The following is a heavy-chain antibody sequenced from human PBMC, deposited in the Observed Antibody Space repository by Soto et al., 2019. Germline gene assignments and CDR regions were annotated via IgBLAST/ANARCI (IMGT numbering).Heavy chain of an antibody. D-gene: IGHD5-12*01. V-gene: IGHV3-23*01. CDR3: VKDFRVGYDWTHD. Sequence: DVQLLESGGDLVQPGGSLRLSCAASGFIFSNYAMSWVRQAPGKGLEWVSLIRGSGGPTNYADSVKGRFTVSRDNSKNILLLQMNSPRAEDTAVYYCVKDFRVGYDWTHDWGQGTLVTVSS. CDR1: GFIFSNYA. J-gene: IGHJ4*02. CDR2: IRGSGGPT.